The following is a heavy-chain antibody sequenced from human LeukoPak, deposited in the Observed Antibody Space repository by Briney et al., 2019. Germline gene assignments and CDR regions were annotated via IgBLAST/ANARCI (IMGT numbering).Heavy chain of an antibody. CDR1: RFTVSNYA. J-gene: IGHJ4*02. CDR2: ITSGHFT. D-gene: IGHD2-2*01. Sequence: PGGSLRLYRAAARFTVSNYAMSWDRQAAGPGLQQVSGITSGHFTFYGDCVKGRFTTSKDYSKNTVYLQMNSLRSEDTAVYYCAKDYPECTGTNCSGEAFFDYWGQGTLVTVSS. V-gene: IGHV3-23*01. CDR3: AKDYPECTGTNCSGEAFFDY.